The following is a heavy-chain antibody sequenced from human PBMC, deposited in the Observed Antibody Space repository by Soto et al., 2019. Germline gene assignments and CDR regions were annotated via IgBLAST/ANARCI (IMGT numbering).Heavy chain of an antibody. J-gene: IGHJ6*02. Sequence: LILSCAASGFTFSSYAIHWVREAPGKLLEWVAVISYDGSNKYYADSVKGRFTISRDNSKNTLYLQMNSLRAEDTAVYYCARDRGVPAAPITYYYGMDVWGQGTTVTVS. CDR1: GFTFSSYA. D-gene: IGHD2-2*01. CDR2: ISYDGSNK. V-gene: IGHV3-30-3*01. CDR3: ARDRGVPAAPITYYYGMDV.